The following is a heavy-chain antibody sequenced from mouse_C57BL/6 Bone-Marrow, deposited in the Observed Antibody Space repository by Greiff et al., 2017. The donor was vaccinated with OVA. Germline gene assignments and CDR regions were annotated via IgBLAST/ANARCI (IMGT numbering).Heavy chain of an antibody. D-gene: IGHD2-2*01. Sequence: QVQLQQSGAELARPGASVKLSCKASGYTFTSYGISWVKQRTGQGLEWIVEIYPRSGNTYYNEKFKGKATLTADKSSSTAYMELRSLTSEDSAVYFCARYGYDEAMDYWGQGTSVTVSS. V-gene: IGHV1-81*01. CDR3: ARYGYDEAMDY. J-gene: IGHJ4*01. CDR1: GYTFTSYG. CDR2: IYPRSGNT.